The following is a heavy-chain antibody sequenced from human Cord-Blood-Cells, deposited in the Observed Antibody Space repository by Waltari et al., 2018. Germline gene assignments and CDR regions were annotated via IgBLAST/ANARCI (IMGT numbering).Heavy chain of an antibody. CDR1: GGSLSSSSYY. J-gene: IGHJ3*02. D-gene: IGHD3-10*01. V-gene: IGHV4-39*01. CDR2: IYYSEST. CDR3: ARLPGLGGGSGSYYNAFDI. Sequence: QLQLQESGPGLVKPSETLSLTCTVSGGSLSSSSYYWGWIRQPPGKGLEWIGSIYYSESTYYNPSLKSRVTISVDTSKNQFSLKLSSVTAADTAVYYCARLPGLGGGSGSYYNAFDIWGQGTMVTVSS.